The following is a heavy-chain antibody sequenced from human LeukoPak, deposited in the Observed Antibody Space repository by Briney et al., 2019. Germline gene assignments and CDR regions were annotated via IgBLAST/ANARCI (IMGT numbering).Heavy chain of an antibody. Sequence: GGSLRLSCAASGFTFDDYGMSWVRQAPGKGLGWVSAINWNGGSTGYADSVKGRFTISRDNAKNSLYLQMNSLRAEDTALYYCARAGYSSSWYNWFDPWGQGTLVTVSS. J-gene: IGHJ5*02. CDR2: INWNGGST. CDR3: ARAGYSSSWYNWFDP. CDR1: GFTFDDYG. V-gene: IGHV3-20*04. D-gene: IGHD6-13*01.